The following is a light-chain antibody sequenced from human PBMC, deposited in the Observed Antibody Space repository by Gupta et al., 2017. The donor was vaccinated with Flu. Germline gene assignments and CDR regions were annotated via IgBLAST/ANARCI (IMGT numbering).Light chain of an antibody. J-gene: IGKJ1*01. CDR1: RSISNS. CDR3: QQDNNYTWS. V-gene: IGKV1-5*03. CDR2: KAS. Sequence: PSALATSGGDSVTISCLDSRSISNSLDWYQQKPGQAPKLLIYKASRLESGVPSRFSGSGSGKEFTLTISSLQPDDFANYYCQQDNNYTWSFGQGTKVEVK.